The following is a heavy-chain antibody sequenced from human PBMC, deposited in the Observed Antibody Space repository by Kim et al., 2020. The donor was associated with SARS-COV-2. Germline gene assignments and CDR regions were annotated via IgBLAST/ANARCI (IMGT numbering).Heavy chain of an antibody. Sequence: SETLSLICTVSGSSISSYYWSWIRQPPGKGLEWIGYIYYSGSTNYNPSLKSRVTISLDTSQNQFSLRLSSVTAADTAVYYCARHPGVTEYYFDFWGQGTLVTVSS. CDR3: ARHPGVTEYYFDF. CDR1: GSSISSYY. J-gene: IGHJ4*02. D-gene: IGHD5-18*01. CDR2: IYYSGST. V-gene: IGHV4-59*08.